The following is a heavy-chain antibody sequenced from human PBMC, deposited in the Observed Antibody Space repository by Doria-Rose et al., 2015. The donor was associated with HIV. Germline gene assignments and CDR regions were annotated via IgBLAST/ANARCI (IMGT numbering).Heavy chain of an antibody. J-gene: IGHJ4*02. CDR3: ARIKSSRWYHKYYFDF. CDR1: GDSLSSPGIG. V-gene: IGHV2-26*01. CDR2: IFSDDER. D-gene: IGHD6-13*01. Sequence: QVTLKESGPVLVQPTETLTLTCTVSGDSLSSPGIGVSWIRQRPVKSLEWLANIFSDDERSYKTSLKSRLTISRGTSKSQVVLTMTDMDPVDTATYYCARIKSSRWYHKYYFDFWGQGTLVIVSA.